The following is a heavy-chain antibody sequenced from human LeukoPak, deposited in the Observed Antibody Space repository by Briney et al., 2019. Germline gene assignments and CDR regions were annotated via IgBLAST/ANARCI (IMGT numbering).Heavy chain of an antibody. V-gene: IGHV1-69*04. D-gene: IGHD6-19*01. CDR3: ARVLPLKVAGFDY. Sequence: SVKVSCKASGGTFSSYAISWVRQAPGQGLEWMGRIIPILGIANYAQKFQGRVTITADKSTSTAYMELSSLRSEDTAVYYCARVLPLKVAGFDYWGQGTLVTVSS. CDR1: GGTFSSYA. CDR2: IIPILGIA. J-gene: IGHJ4*02.